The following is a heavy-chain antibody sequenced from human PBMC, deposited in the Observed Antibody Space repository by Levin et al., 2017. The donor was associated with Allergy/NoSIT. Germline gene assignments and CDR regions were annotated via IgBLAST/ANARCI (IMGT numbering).Heavy chain of an antibody. CDR1: GFTFSSYS. Sequence: GESLKISCAASGFTFSSYSMNWVRQAPGKGLEWVSSISSSSSYIYYADSVKGRFTISRDNAKNSLYLQMNSLRAEDTAVYYCARGLGRRIQLWADAFDIWGQGTMVTVSS. V-gene: IGHV3-21*01. J-gene: IGHJ3*02. D-gene: IGHD5-18*01. CDR2: ISSSSSYI. CDR3: ARGLGRRIQLWADAFDI.